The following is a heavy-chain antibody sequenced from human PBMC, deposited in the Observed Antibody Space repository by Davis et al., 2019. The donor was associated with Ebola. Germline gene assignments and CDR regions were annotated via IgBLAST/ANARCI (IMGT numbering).Heavy chain of an antibody. CDR3: ARDPWGPIAAARDNWFDP. D-gene: IGHD6-13*01. CDR2: ISAYNGNT. Sequence: ASVKVSCKASGYTFTSYGISWVRQAPGQGLEWMGWISAYNGNTNYAQKLQGRVTMTTDTSTSTAYMELRSLRSDDTAVYYCARDPWGPIAAARDNWFDPWGQGTLVTVSS. CDR1: GYTFTSYG. J-gene: IGHJ5*02. V-gene: IGHV1-18*04.